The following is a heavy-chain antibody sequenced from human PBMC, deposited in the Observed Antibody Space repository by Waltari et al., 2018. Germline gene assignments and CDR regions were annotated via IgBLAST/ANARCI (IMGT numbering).Heavy chain of an antibody. Sequence: QVQLVQSGAEVKKPGASVKVSCKVSGYTLTELSMHWVRQAPGKGLEWMGGSVHEDGEQIEEQKFQGRVTMTEDTSTDTSYMVLSSLRAEDTTVYYCAAGGSYSSKTYYYYYGMDVWGQGTTVTVSS. D-gene: IGHD1-26*01. CDR1: GYTLTELS. J-gene: IGHJ6*02. CDR3: AAGGSYSSKTYYYYYGMDV. CDR2: SVHEDGEQ. V-gene: IGHV1-24*01.